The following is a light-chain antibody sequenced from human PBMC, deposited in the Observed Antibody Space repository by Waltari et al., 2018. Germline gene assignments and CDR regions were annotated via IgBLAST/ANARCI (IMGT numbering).Light chain of an antibody. CDR1: QSLVYSDGNTY. CDR2: KVS. CDR3: MQAMLWPPT. Sequence: DVVLTQSPLSLPVTLGQPASISCRSSQSLVYSDGNTYLNWFHQRPGQSPRRLIYKVSDRDSGVPDRFSCSGSGTDFTLKITRVEAEDVWVFYCMQAMLWPPTFGQGTNLEIK. V-gene: IGKV2-30*01. J-gene: IGKJ2*01.